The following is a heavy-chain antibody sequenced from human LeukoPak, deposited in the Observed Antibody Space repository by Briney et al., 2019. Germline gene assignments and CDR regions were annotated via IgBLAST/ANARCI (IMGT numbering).Heavy chain of an antibody. CDR2: IVSDGSNT. D-gene: IGHD4-23*01. V-gene: IGHV3-74*01. Sequence: GASLRLSCAVARRRVGRDARTRFPPAPGKRLEWVSRIVSDGSNTNYADSVKGRFTISRDNAKNTLYLQMNSLRVEDTAVYYCARGRPHGNDYWGQGTLATVSS. J-gene: IGHJ4*02. CDR1: RRRVGRDA. CDR3: ARGRPHGNDY.